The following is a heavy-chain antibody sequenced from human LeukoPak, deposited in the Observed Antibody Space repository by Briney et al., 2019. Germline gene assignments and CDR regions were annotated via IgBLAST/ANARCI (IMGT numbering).Heavy chain of an antibody. V-gene: IGHV3-23*01. CDR2: ISGSGGST. Sequence: QPGGSLRLSCAASGFTFSSYAMSWVRQAPGKGLEWVSAISGSGGSTYYADSVKGRFTISRDNSKNTLYLQMNSLRAEDTAVYYCARDSGYRLGTFDYWGQGTLVTVSS. CDR1: GFTFSSYA. J-gene: IGHJ4*02. CDR3: ARDSGYRLGTFDY. D-gene: IGHD5-18*01.